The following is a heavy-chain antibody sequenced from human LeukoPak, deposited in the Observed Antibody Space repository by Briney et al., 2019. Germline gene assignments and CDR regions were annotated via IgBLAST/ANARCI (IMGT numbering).Heavy chain of an antibody. J-gene: IGHJ4*02. CDR2: IYYSGST. CDR3: ARARRYSTGWYYFDY. Sequence: SETLSLTCTVSGGSISSYYWSWIRQPPEKGLEWIGYIYYSGSTNYNPSLKSRVTISVDTSKNQFSLKLSSVTAADTAVYFCARARRYSTGWYYFDYWGQGTLVIVSS. D-gene: IGHD6-19*01. V-gene: IGHV4-59*01. CDR1: GGSISSYY.